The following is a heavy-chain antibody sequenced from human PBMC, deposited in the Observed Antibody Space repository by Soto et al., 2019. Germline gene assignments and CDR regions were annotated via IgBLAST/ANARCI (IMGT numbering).Heavy chain of an antibody. J-gene: IGHJ4*02. D-gene: IGHD6-13*01. CDR1: GFTFSDYY. V-gene: IGHV3-11*04. Sequence: PGGSLRLSCAASGFTFSDYYIHWIRRAPGKGLEWISYISGNGEIIQYAASARGRFTISRDNAKNSLYLQMNSLRAEDTAVYYCARDPLYPRTYSSSWYWGQGTLVTVSS. CDR3: ARDPLYPRTYSSSWY. CDR2: ISGNGEII.